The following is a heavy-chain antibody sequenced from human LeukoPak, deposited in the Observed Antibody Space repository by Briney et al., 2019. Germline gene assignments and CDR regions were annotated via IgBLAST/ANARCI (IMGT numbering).Heavy chain of an antibody. CDR2: ITSSNNYI. Sequence: GGSLRLSCAASGCTFSTYSMNWVRQAPGKGLEWVSSITSSNNYIYYSDSMKGRFTISRDNAKNSLYLQMNSLRAEDTAVYYLARDIEAAGLFLDYWNQGSLVTVSS. J-gene: IGHJ4*02. D-gene: IGHD6-13*01. V-gene: IGHV3-21*04. CDR1: GCTFSTYS. CDR3: ARDIEAAGLFLDY.